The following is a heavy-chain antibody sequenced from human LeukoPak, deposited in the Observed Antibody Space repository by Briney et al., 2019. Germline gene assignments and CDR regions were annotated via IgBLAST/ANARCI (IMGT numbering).Heavy chain of an antibody. D-gene: IGHD1-26*01. CDR2: IWYDGVNK. CDR1: GFTFSSYG. J-gene: IGHJ4*02. CDR3: AKDYRPIVGASYYFDY. Sequence: GGSLRLSXAASGFTFSSYGMHWVRQAPGKGMEWVADIWYDGVNKYYVDSVKGRFTISRDNSKNTLYLQMKSLRAEDTAVYYCAKDYRPIVGASYYFDYWGQGTLVTVSS. V-gene: IGHV3-33*06.